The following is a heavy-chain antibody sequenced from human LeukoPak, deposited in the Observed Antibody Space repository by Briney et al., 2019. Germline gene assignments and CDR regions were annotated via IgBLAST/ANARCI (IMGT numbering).Heavy chain of an antibody. J-gene: IGHJ4*02. Sequence: GGSLRLSCTASGFTFSSYAMSWVRQAPGKGLEWVSTVTVSGGGTYYGDSVKGRFTIYRDNSKNTLYLQMNSLRAEDTAVYYCAKRAARPAYYFDFWGQGTLVTISS. V-gene: IGHV3-23*01. CDR1: GFTFSSYA. D-gene: IGHD6-6*01. CDR2: VTVSGGGT. CDR3: AKRAARPAYYFDF.